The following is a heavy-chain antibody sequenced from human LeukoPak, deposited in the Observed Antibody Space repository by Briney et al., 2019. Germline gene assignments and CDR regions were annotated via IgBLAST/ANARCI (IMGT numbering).Heavy chain of an antibody. Sequence: GGSLRLSCAASGFTFSSYAMSWVRQAPGKGLEWVSAISGSGGSTYYADSVKGRFTISRDNSKNTLYLQMNSLRAEDTAVYYCATYYYGSGSPPNFDYWGQGTLVSVSS. V-gene: IGHV3-23*01. D-gene: IGHD3-10*01. CDR3: ATYYYGSGSPPNFDY. J-gene: IGHJ4*02. CDR2: ISGSGGST. CDR1: GFTFSSYA.